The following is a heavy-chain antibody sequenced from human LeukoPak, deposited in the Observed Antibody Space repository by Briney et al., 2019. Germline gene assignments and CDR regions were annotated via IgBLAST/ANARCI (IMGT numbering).Heavy chain of an antibody. Sequence: GGSLRLSCAASGFTFSSYGMHWVRQAPGKGLEWVANIKEDGSETYYADSVMGRFTISRDNAENSLFLQMTSLRGEDTAVYFCARRTTIFPRRYFFDYWGQGTLVTVSS. CDR1: GFTFSSYG. D-gene: IGHD3-3*01. J-gene: IGHJ4*02. CDR3: ARRTTIFPRRYFFDY. CDR2: IKEDGSET. V-gene: IGHV3-7*01.